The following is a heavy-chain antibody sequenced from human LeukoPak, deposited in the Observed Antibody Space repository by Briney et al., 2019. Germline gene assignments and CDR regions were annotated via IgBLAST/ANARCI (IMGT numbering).Heavy chain of an antibody. V-gene: IGHV4-61*02. J-gene: IGHJ4*02. CDR3: ARAQPERYCSGGSCYSVWYYFDY. CDR1: GGSISSGSYY. CDR2: IYTSGST. D-gene: IGHD2-15*01. Sequence: SETLSLTCTVSGGSISSGSYYWSWIRQPAGKGLEWIGRIYTSGSTNYNPSLKSRVTISVDTSENQFSLKLSSVTAADTAVYYCARAQPERYCSGGSCYSVWYYFDYWGQGTLVTVSS.